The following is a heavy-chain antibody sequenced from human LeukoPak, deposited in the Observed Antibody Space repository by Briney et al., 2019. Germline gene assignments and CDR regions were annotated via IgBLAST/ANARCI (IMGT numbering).Heavy chain of an antibody. CDR3: ASEIIFGSFDY. CDR2: ISYGGSNK. J-gene: IGHJ4*02. V-gene: IGHV3-30*04. CDR1: GFTFSSYA. Sequence: GGSLRLSCAASGFTFSSYAMHWVRQAPGKGLEWVAVISYGGSNKYYADSVKGRFTISRDNSKNTLYLQMNSLRAEDTAVYYCASEIIFGSFDYWGQGTLVTVSS. D-gene: IGHD3-3*01.